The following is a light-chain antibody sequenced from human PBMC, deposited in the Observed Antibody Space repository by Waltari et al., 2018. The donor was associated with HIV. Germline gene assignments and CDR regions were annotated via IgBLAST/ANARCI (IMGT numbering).Light chain of an antibody. Sequence: QSVLTQPPSASGTPGQRATIPCFGSNSHIGSNYVSWYQQLPGMAPKLLIYKNNQRPSGVPDRFSGSKSGTSASLAISGLRSEDEADYYCAAWDDRLNLVFGGGTKLTVL. CDR1: NSHIGSNY. CDR2: KNN. CDR3: AAWDDRLNLV. V-gene: IGLV1-47*01. J-gene: IGLJ2*01.